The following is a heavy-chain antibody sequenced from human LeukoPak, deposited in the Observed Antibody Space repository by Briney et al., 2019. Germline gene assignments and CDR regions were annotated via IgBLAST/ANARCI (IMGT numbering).Heavy chain of an antibody. Sequence: GGSLRLPCAASGFTFSSYSMNWVRQAPGKGLEWVSSISSSSSYIYYADSVKGRFTISRDNAKNSLYLQMNSLRAEDTAVYYCARGCGGDCYPPDYWGQGTLVTVSS. CDR1: GFTFSSYS. CDR3: ARGCGGDCYPPDY. CDR2: ISSSSSYI. V-gene: IGHV3-21*01. D-gene: IGHD2-21*02. J-gene: IGHJ4*02.